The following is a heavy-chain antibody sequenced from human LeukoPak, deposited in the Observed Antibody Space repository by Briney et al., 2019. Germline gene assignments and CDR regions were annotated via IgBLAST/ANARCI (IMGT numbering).Heavy chain of an antibody. CDR2: IYYGGST. CDR1: GGSISSGGYY. D-gene: IGHD4-17*01. J-gene: IGHJ5*02. V-gene: IGHV4-31*03. Sequence: PSQTLSLTCTVSGGSISSGGYYWSWIRQHPGKGLEWIGYIYYGGSTYYNPSLKSRVTISVDTSKNHFSLKLSSVTAADTAVYYCARHPMTTVTRTPYNWFDPWGQGTLVTVSS. CDR3: ARHPMTTVTRTPYNWFDP.